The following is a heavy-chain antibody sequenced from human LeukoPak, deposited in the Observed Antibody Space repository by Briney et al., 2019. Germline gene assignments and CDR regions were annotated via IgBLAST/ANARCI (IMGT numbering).Heavy chain of an antibody. V-gene: IGHV1-69*05. CDR2: IIPIFGTA. CDR1: GGTFSSYA. J-gene: IGHJ5*02. Sequence: GASVKVSCKASGGTFSSYAISWVRQAPGQGLEWMGGIIPIFGTANYAQKFQGRVTITTDESTSTAYMELSSLRSEDTAVYYCARITNYYPRREAWFDPWGQGTLVTVSS. D-gene: IGHD3-10*01. CDR3: ARITNYYPRREAWFDP.